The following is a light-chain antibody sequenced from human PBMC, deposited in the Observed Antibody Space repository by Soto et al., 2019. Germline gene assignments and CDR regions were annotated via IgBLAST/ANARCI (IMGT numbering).Light chain of an antibody. V-gene: IGLV1-44*01. CDR3: AAWDDSLNGRV. CDR1: SSNIGSNT. J-gene: IGLJ3*02. Sequence: QSVLTKPPSVSGNRGQRVTISCSGSSSNIGSNTANWYQHLPGTAPKVLIYSNTRRPSGVPDRFSGSKSGTSASLAISGLQSEDEADYYCAAWDDSLNGRVFGGGTKLTVL. CDR2: SNT.